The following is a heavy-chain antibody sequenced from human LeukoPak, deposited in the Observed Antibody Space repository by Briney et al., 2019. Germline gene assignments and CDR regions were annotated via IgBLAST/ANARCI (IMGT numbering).Heavy chain of an antibody. D-gene: IGHD6-19*01. CDR3: ARVPDAVAGTNFDY. CDR1: GYTFTGYY. Sequence: ASVKVSCKASGYTFTGYYMHWVRQAPGQGLEWMGWINPNSGGTNYAQKFQGRVTMTRDTSISTAYMELSRLRSDDTAVYYCARVPDAVAGTNFDYWGQGTLVTVSS. V-gene: IGHV1-2*02. CDR2: INPNSGGT. J-gene: IGHJ4*02.